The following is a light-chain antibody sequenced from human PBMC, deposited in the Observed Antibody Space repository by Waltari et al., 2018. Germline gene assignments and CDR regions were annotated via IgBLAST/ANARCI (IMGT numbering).Light chain of an antibody. CDR3: QSYDSSLSGSV. J-gene: IGLJ3*02. CDR1: RPNIGAGSA. V-gene: IGLV1-40*01. CDR2: ADF. Sequence: QSVLTPPPSVSGAPGQRVTIPCTGSRPNIGAGSAVHWYQQLPGTAPKLLIYADFNRPSGVPDRFSGSKSGTSASLAITGLQAEDEADYYCQSYDSSLSGSVFGGGTKLTVL.